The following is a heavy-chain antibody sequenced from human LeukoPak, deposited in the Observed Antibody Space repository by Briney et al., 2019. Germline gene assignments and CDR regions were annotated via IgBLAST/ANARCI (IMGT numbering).Heavy chain of an antibody. CDR2: IYHSGST. V-gene: IGHV4-30-2*02. Sequence: SQTLSLTCTVSGGSISSGGYYWSWIRQPPGKGLEWIGYIYHSGSTYYNPSLKSRVTISVDRSKNQFSLKLSSVTAADTAVYYCARSQSLDYWDQGTLVTVSS. CDR1: GGSISSGGYY. J-gene: IGHJ4*02. CDR3: ARSQSLDY.